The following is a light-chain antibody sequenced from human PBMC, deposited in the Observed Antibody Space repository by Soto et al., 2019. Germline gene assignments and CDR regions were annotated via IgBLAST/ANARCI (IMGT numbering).Light chain of an antibody. J-gene: IGLJ2*01. Sequence: QSVLTQPPSVSAAPGQKVTISCSGSTSNIGSYYVSWYQQLPGTAPKLLIYDNNKRPSGIPDRFSGSKSGTSATLGITGLQTGDEADYYCGTWDSSLSAGGVVFGGGTKLTVL. CDR1: TSNIGSYY. V-gene: IGLV1-51*01. CDR2: DNN. CDR3: GTWDSSLSAGGVV.